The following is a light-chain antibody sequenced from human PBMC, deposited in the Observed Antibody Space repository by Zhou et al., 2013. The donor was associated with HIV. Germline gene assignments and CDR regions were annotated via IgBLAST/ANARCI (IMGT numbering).Light chain of an antibody. Sequence: EILMMQAPATLSVSPGERATLSCRASQSVSTNLAWYRQKPGQAPRLLIYGTSTRATGVPARFIGSGSGTEFTLTISSMQSEDFAVYYCQQYGSSPPRYTFGQGTKLEIK. V-gene: IGKV3D-15*02. CDR1: QSVSTN. CDR2: GTS. J-gene: IGKJ2*01. CDR3: QQYGSSPPRYT.